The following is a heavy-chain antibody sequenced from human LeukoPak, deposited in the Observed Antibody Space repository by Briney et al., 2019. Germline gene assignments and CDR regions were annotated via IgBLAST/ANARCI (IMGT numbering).Heavy chain of an antibody. CDR3: ARSPFVGGVGATSWYFDL. V-gene: IGHV4-4*09. D-gene: IGHD1-26*01. J-gene: IGHJ2*01. Sequence: SETLSLTCTVSGASITSYYWTWIRQPPGKELEWIGNIYTSADINFNPSLKSRVTISLDASKRQFSLKLNSVSAADTAIYYCARSPFVGGVGATSWYFDLWAVAPWSLSPQ. CDR2: IYTSADI. CDR1: GASITSYY.